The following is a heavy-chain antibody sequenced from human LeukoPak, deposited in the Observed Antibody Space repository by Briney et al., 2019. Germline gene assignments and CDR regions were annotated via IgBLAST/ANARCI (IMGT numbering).Heavy chain of an antibody. J-gene: IGHJ6*03. CDR3: VSGIYSNYVYYYYMDV. V-gene: IGHV4-39*07. CDR1: GGSISSSSYY. CDR2: IYYSGRT. D-gene: IGHD4-11*01. Sequence: SETLSLNCTVSGGSISSSSYYWGGIRQPPGNAPEWIGSIYYSGRTYYNPSLKSRVTISVDTSKNQFSLKLSSVTAADTAVYYCVSGIYSNYVYYYYMDVWGKGTTVTVSS.